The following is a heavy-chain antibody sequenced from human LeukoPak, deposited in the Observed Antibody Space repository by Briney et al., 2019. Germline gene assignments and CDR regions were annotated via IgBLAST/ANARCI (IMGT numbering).Heavy chain of an antibody. CDR2: IAGGDDR. D-gene: IGHD1-7*01. Sequence: GGSLRLSCAASGFIFSPYAMSWVRQAPGKGLEWVAGIAGGDDRFYADSVKGRFSISRDNSKNTLYLQMNSLRAEDTAVYYCARVSGEYNWNYGAFDIWGQGTMVTVSS. CDR3: ARVSGEYNWNYGAFDI. V-gene: IGHV3-23*01. J-gene: IGHJ3*02. CDR1: GFIFSPYA.